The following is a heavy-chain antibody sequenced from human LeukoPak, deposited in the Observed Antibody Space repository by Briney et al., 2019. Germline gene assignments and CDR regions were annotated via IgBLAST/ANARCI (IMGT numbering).Heavy chain of an antibody. D-gene: IGHD3-3*01. CDR2: ISYDGSNK. V-gene: IGHV3-30*18. CDR3: AKGGSLDYDFWSGYGGYFDY. J-gene: IGHJ4*02. Sequence: PGGSLRLSCAASGFTSSSYGMHWVRQAPGKGLEWVAVISYDGSNKYYADSVKGRFTISRDNSKNTLYLQMNSLRAEDTAVYYCAKGGSLDYDFWSGYGGYFDYWGQGTLVTVSS. CDR1: GFTSSSYG.